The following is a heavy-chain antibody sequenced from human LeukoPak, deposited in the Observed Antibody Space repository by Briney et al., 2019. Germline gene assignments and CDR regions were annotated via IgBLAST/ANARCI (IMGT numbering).Heavy chain of an antibody. V-gene: IGHV3-11*01. CDR1: GFTFSDYY. D-gene: IGHD1/OR15-1a*01. CDR2: ISSSGSTI. Sequence: GGSLRLSCAASGFTFSDYYMSWIRQAPGRGLEWVSYISSSGSTIYYAGSVKGRFTISRDNAKNSLYLQMNSLRAEDTAVYYCARTPNNGYNWFDPWGQGTLVTVSS. J-gene: IGHJ5*02. CDR3: ARTPNNGYNWFDP.